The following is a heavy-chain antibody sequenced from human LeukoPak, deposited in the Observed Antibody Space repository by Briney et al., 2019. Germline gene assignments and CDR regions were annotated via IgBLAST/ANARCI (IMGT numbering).Heavy chain of an antibody. Sequence: PGGSLRLSCGASGFTYSTYGMHWVRQAPGKGLEGVVFMLYDASYEYYADSVKGRFTISRDNSDNTLYLQMNSLTTDDTAVYYCARSLAVAGTGSLDYWGQGTLVTVSS. CDR1: GFTYSTYG. D-gene: IGHD6-19*01. J-gene: IGHJ4*02. CDR2: MLYDASYE. V-gene: IGHV3-30*02. CDR3: ARSLAVAGTGSLDY.